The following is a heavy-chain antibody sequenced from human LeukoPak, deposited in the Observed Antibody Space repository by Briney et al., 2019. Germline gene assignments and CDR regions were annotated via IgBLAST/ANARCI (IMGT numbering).Heavy chain of an antibody. CDR1: GFSISSYD. CDR3: AKGRIVGATSFDY. J-gene: IGHJ4*02. CDR2: VSHDGGRT. Sequence: GGSLRLSXAASGFSISSYDMSWVRQAPGKGLEWVSGVSHDGGRTYYVDSVKGRLTISRDISKNSLYLQMNSLRAEDTAIYYCAKGRIVGATSFDYWGQGTLVTVSS. V-gene: IGHV3-23*01. D-gene: IGHD1-26*01.